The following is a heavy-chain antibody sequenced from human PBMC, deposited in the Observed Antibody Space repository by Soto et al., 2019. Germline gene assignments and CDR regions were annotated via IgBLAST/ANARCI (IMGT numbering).Heavy chain of an antibody. CDR3: ARVVLRRDIVVVPCFDP. CDR2: INAGNGNT. D-gene: IGHD2-2*01. Sequence: ASVKVSCKASGYTFTSYAMHWVRQAPGQRLEWMGWINAGNGNTKYSQKFQGRVTITRDTSASTAYMELSSLRSEDTAVYYCARVVLRRDIVVVPCFDPRGEGTLVSVSS. V-gene: IGHV1-3*01. CDR1: GYTFTSYA. J-gene: IGHJ5*02.